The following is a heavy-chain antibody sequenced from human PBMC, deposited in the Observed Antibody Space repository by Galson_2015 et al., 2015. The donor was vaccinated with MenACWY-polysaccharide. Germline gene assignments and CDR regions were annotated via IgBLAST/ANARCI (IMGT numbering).Heavy chain of an antibody. V-gene: IGHV4-59*01. J-gene: IGHJ5*02. CDR2: IYYSGST. CDR3: ARSKGWFDP. CDR1: GGSISSYY. Sequence: ETLSLTCTASGGSISSYYWSWIRQPPGKGLEWIGYIYYSGSTNYNPSLKSRVTISVDTSKNQFSLKLSSVTAADTAVYYCARSKGWFDPWGQGTLVTVSS.